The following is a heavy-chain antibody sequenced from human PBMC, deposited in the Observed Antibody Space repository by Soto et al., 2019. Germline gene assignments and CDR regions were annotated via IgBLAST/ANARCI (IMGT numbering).Heavy chain of an antibody. V-gene: IGHV3-73*01. D-gene: IGHD3-22*01. CDR2: IRSKTNSYAT. CDR3: TRDPRNYYDSSGSANWFDP. Sequence: PGGSLRLSCAASGFTFSGSAMHCVRQASGKGLEWVGRIRSKTNSYATAYAASVKGRFTISRDDSKNTAYLQMNSLKTEDTAVYYCTRDPRNYYDSSGSANWFDPWGQGTLVTVSS. CDR1: GFTFSGSA. J-gene: IGHJ5*02.